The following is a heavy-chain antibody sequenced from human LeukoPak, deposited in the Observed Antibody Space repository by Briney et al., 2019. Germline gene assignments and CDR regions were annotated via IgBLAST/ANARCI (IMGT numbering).Heavy chain of an antibody. Sequence: GGSLRLSCAASGFTFSSYAMSWVRQAPGKGLEWVSAISGSGGSTYYADSVKGRFTISRDNSRNTLYLQMNSLRAEDTAVYYCAFSYGSGSYCRFWGQGTLVTVSS. V-gene: IGHV3-23*01. J-gene: IGHJ4*02. CDR1: GFTFSSYA. D-gene: IGHD3-10*01. CDR2: ISGSGGST. CDR3: AFSYGSGSYCRF.